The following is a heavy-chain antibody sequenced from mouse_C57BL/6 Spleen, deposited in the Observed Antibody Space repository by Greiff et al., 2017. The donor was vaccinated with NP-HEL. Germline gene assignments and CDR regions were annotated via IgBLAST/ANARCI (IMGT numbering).Heavy chain of an antibody. CDR3: EDGGFYYPAY. CDR2: IRSKSNNYAS. CDR1: GFSFNTYA. Sequence: EVKLVESGGGLVQPKGSLKLSCAASGFSFNTYAMNWVRQAPGKGLEWVARIRSKSNNYASYYADSVKDRFTISRDESESMLHLQMINSKTEDTAVYYREDGGFYYPAYWGQGTLVTVSA. D-gene: IGHD1-1*01. J-gene: IGHJ3*01. V-gene: IGHV10-1*01.